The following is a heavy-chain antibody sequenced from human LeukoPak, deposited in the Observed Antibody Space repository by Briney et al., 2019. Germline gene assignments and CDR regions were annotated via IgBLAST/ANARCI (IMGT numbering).Heavy chain of an antibody. J-gene: IGHJ4*01. V-gene: IGHV3-48*03. CDR1: GFTFSSYE. CDR3: AREGFYFFDF. CDR2: ISSSGSTI. Sequence: GALRLSCAASGFTFSSYEMNWVRQAPGKGLEWVSYISSSGSTIYYADSVRGRFTIFRDNAKDSVYLQMNSLRAEDSAIYYCAREGFYFFDFWGQGTLVTVSS.